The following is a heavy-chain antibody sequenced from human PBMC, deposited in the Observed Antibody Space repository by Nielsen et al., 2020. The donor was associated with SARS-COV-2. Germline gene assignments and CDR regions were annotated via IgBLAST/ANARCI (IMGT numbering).Heavy chain of an antibody. CDR1: GFTFSSYS. D-gene: IGHD6-13*01. CDR2: ISGSGGST. Sequence: GESLKISCAASGFTFSSYSMNWVRQAPGKGLEWVSAISGSGGSTYYADSVKGRFTISRDNSKNTLYLQMNSLRAEDTAVYYCAKDYFWGSWYDWFDPWGQGTLVTVSS. CDR3: AKDYFWGSWYDWFDP. J-gene: IGHJ5*02. V-gene: IGHV3-23*01.